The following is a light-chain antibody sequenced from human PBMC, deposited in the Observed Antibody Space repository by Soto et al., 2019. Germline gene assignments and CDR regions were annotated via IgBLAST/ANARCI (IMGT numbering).Light chain of an antibody. CDR2: DAS. J-gene: IGKJ5*01. CDR3: QQRSSAIT. V-gene: IGKV3-11*01. Sequence: VMTQSQFTLSVSPGQRAALSGRASQSVRSNLAWYQQRPGQAPRLLIYDASNRATGIPARFSGRGSGTDFTLTISSLEPEDFAVYYCQQRSSAITFGQGTRLEI. CDR1: QSVRSN.